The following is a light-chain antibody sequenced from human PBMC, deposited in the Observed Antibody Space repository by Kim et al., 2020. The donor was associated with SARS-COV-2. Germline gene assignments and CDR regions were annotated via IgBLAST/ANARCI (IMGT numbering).Light chain of an antibody. Sequence: AYTGDRMTITCRASQGISGYFAWHQQKPGKAPKLLIYDASNLQSGVPSRFSGSGSGTDFTLTISCLQSEDFATYYCQQYYSYPPTFGQGTKVDIK. CDR2: DAS. CDR1: QGISGY. J-gene: IGKJ1*01. V-gene: IGKV1-8*01. CDR3: QQYYSYPPT.